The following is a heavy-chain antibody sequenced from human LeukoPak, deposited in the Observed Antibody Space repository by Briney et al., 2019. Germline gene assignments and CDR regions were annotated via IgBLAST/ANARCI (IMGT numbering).Heavy chain of an antibody. J-gene: IGHJ4*02. Sequence: PGGSLRLSCAASGFTVSSNYMSWVRQAPGKGLEWVSVIYSGGSTYYADSVKGRFTISRDNSKNTLYLQMNSLRAEDTAVYYCAKTTAVPAAPVEYWGQGTLVTVSS. CDR3: AKTTAVPAAPVEY. CDR2: IYSGGST. V-gene: IGHV3-53*01. CDR1: GFTVSSNY. D-gene: IGHD2-2*01.